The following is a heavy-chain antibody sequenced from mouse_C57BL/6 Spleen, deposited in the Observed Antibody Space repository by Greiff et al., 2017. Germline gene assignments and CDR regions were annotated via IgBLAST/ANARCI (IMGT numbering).Heavy chain of an antibody. CDR1: GYAFTNYL. V-gene: IGHV1-54*01. Sequence: QVQLKESGAELVRPGTSVKVSCKASGYAFTNYLIEWVKQRPGQGLEWIGVINPGSGGTNYNEKFKGKATLTAAKSSSTAYMQLSSLTSEDSAVYFCARRGGNAMDYWGQGTSVTVSS. J-gene: IGHJ4*01. CDR2: INPGSGGT. CDR3: ARRGGNAMDY.